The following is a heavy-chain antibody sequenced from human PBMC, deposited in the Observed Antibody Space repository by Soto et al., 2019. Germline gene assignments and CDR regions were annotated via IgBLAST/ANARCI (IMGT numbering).Heavy chain of an antibody. D-gene: IGHD2-15*01. CDR1: GYTFTSYG. CDR3: ARAIHCSGGSCYDEGGFDH. CDR2: ISAYNGNT. Sequence: VASVKVSCKASGYTFTSYGISWVRQAPGQGLEWMGWISAYNGNTNYAQKLQGRVTMTTDTSTSTAYMELRSLRSDDTAVYYCARAIHCSGGSCYDEGGFDHWGQGTLVTVSS. J-gene: IGHJ4*02. V-gene: IGHV1-18*01.